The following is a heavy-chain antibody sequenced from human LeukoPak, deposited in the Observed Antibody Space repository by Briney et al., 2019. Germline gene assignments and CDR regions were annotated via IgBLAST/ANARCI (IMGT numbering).Heavy chain of an antibody. D-gene: IGHD6-19*01. Sequence: ASVKVSCKASGYTFTGYYMHWVRQAPGQGLEWMGWINPNSGGTNYAQKLQGRVTMTTDTSTSTAYMELRSLRSDDTAVYYCATRSSGWYTFDYWGQGTLVTVSS. J-gene: IGHJ4*02. CDR1: GYTFTGYY. CDR2: INPNSGGT. V-gene: IGHV1-2*02. CDR3: ATRSSGWYTFDY.